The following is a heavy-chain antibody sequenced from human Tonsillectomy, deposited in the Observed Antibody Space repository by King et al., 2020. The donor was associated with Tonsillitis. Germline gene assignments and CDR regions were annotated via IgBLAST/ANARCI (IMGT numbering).Heavy chain of an antibody. CDR3: AKGYRGEWNNWLDP. Sequence: VQLVESGGGLVQPGGSLRLSCAASGFTFSSYGMTWVRQAPGKGLEWVSVIYNDGGIYYADSVKGRFTISRDNSKDTLYLQMSALRAEDTAVYYCAKGYRGEWNNWLDPGGQGTLVTV. V-gene: IGHV3-23*03. J-gene: IGHJ5*02. CDR1: GFTFSSYG. CDR2: IYNDGGI. D-gene: IGHD5-12*01.